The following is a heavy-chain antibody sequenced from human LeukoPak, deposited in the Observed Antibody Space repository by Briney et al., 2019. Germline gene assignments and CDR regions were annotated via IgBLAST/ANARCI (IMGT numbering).Heavy chain of an antibody. CDR1: GFTFSSYA. V-gene: IGHV3-23*01. J-gene: IGHJ4*02. D-gene: IGHD2-2*01. CDR3: ANGMPIVVVPAATYYFDY. CDR2: ISGSGGST. Sequence: GGSLRLSCAASGFTFSSYAMSWVRQAPGKGLEWVSGISGSGGSTYYADSVKGRFTISRDNSKNTLYLQMNSLRAEDTAVYYCANGMPIVVVPAATYYFDYWGQGTLVTVSS.